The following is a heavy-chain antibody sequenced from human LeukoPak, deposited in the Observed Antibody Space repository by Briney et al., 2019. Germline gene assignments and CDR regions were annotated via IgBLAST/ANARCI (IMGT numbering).Heavy chain of an antibody. Sequence: GGSLRLSCAASGFTFSSYAMSWVRQAPGKGLEWVSAISGSGGSTYYADSVKGRFTISRDNSENTLYLQMNSLRAEDTAVYYCARDSPYGNYYYYYMDVWGKGTTVTVSS. D-gene: IGHD1-1*01. CDR2: ISGSGGST. V-gene: IGHV3-23*01. J-gene: IGHJ6*03. CDR3: ARDSPYGNYYYYYMDV. CDR1: GFTFSSYA.